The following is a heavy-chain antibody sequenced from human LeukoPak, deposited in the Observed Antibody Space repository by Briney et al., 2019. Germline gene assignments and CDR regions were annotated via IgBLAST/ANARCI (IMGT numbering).Heavy chain of an antibody. J-gene: IGHJ4*02. Sequence: GGSLRLSCAASGFTFSSYSMNWVRQAPGKGLEWVSSISSSSSYIYYADSVKGRFTISRDNAENSLYLQMNSLRVEDTAFYYCARDLAYSRLDYWGQGMLVTVSS. V-gene: IGHV3-21*01. CDR1: GFTFSSYS. D-gene: IGHD5-18*01. CDR3: ARDLAYSRLDY. CDR2: ISSSSSYI.